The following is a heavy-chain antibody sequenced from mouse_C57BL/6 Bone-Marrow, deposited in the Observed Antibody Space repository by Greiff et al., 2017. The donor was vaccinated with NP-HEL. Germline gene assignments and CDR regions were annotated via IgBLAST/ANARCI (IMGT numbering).Heavy chain of an antibody. D-gene: IGHD1-1*01. Sequence: QVQLQQSGAELVRPGASVTLSCKASGYTFTDYEMHWVKQTPVHGLEWIGAIDPETGGTAYNQKFKGKAILPADKSSSTAYMELRSLTSEDSAIYYCSGYNGGGFAYGGQGTRVTVSA. CDR3: SGYNGGGFAY. V-gene: IGHV1-15*01. CDR1: GYTFTDYE. CDR2: IDPETGGT. J-gene: IGHJ3*01.